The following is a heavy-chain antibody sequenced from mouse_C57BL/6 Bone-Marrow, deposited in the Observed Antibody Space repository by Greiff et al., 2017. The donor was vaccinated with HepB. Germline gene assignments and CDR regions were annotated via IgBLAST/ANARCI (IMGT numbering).Heavy chain of an antibody. J-gene: IGHJ2*01. D-gene: IGHD4-1*01. CDR2: ISSGSSTI. Sequence: EVKLMESGGGLVKPGGSLKLSCAASGFTFSDYGMHWVRPAPEKGLEWVAYISSGSSTIYYADTVKGRFTISRDNATTTLFLQMTSLRSEDTAMYYCARWSGTGYDYWGQGTTLTVSS. V-gene: IGHV5-17*01. CDR3: ARWSGTGYDY. CDR1: GFTFSDYG.